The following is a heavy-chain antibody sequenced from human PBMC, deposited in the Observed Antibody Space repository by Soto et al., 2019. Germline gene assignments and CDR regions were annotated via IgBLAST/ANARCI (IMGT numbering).Heavy chain of an antibody. CDR1: GFAFSTYA. CDR2: ISGSGGSS. D-gene: IGHD6-13*01. Sequence: EVHLLESGGALEHPGGSLRLSCAASGFAFSTYAMTWVRQAPGKGLEWVSGISGSGGSSYYAASVKGRFTISRDNSKNTLYLQMTGLRAEDTALYYCAKVTKRAAAGRYEYYKYGMDVWGQGTTVTVSS. V-gene: IGHV3-23*01. J-gene: IGHJ6*02. CDR3: AKVTKRAAAGRYEYYKYGMDV.